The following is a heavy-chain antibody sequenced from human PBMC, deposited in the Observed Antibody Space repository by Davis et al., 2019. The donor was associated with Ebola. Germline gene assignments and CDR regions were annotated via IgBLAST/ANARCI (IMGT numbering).Heavy chain of an antibody. D-gene: IGHD6-13*01. Sequence: GESLKISCAASGVTFSSYGMHWVRQAPGKGLEWVAVISYDGSNKYYADSVKGRFTISRDNSKNTLYLQMNSLRAEDTAVYYCAKDGGIAAAALLDYWGQGTLVTVSS. J-gene: IGHJ4*02. CDR3: AKDGGIAAAALLDY. CDR2: ISYDGSNK. V-gene: IGHV3-30*18. CDR1: GVTFSSYG.